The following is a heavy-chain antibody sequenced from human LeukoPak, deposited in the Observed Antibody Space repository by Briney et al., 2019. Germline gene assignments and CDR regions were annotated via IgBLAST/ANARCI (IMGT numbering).Heavy chain of an antibody. V-gene: IGHV3-49*03. J-gene: IGHJ4*02. Sequence: GRSLRLSCTASGFTFSDYAMSWFRQAPGKGLGWVGFIRNKAYGGTAEYAASVKGRFTISRDDSKTIAYLQMNSLKTEDTAVYYCTREKRYFDWFQADYWGQGTLVTVYS. D-gene: IGHD3-9*01. CDR2: IRNKAYGGTA. CDR1: GFTFSDYA. CDR3: TREKRYFDWFQADY.